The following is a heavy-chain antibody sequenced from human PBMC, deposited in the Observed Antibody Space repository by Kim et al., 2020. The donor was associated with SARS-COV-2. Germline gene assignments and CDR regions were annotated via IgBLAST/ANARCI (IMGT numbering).Heavy chain of an antibody. D-gene: IGHD6-6*01. V-gene: IGHV7-4-1*02. CDR3: ARDRHSSSAHNFDY. J-gene: IGHJ4*02. Sequence: AQGFTGRFVFSLDTSVSTAYLQISSLKAEDTAVYYCARDRHSSSAHNFDYWGQGTLVTVSS.